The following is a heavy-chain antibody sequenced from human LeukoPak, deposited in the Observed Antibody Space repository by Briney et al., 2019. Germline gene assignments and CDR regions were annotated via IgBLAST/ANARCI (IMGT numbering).Heavy chain of an antibody. J-gene: IGHJ4*02. D-gene: IGHD1-26*01. Sequence: HPGGSLRLSCAASGFTFSSYAMHWVRQAPGKGLEWVAVISYDGSNKYYADSVKGRFTISRDNSKNTLCLQMNSLRTEDTAVYYCAREGGYSGSYRDCYFDYWGQGTLVTVSS. CDR3: AREGGYSGSYRDCYFDY. CDR2: ISYDGSNK. CDR1: GFTFSSYA. V-gene: IGHV3-30*04.